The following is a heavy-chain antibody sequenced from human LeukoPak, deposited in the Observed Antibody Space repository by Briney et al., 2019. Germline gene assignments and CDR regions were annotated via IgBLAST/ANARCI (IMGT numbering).Heavy chain of an antibody. J-gene: IGHJ4*02. V-gene: IGHV4-31*02. D-gene: IGHD3-3*01. CDR3: ARGQILEWSHDY. CDR1: GFTVDSNY. CDR2: IYYSGST. Sequence: LRLSCAASGFTVDSNYLSWVRQAPGKGLEWIGYIYYSGSTYYNPSLKSRVTISVDTSKNQFSLKLNSVTAADTAVYYCARGQILEWSHDYWGQGTLVTVSS.